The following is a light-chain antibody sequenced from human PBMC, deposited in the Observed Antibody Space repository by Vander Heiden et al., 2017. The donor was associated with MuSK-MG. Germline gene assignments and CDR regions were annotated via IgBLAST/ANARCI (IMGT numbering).Light chain of an antibody. CDR2: EVT. V-gene: IGLV2-8*01. Sequence: QSALTQPPSASGSPGQSVTISCTGTSSDIGIYNFVSWYQHHPGKAPKRIIYEVTKRPSGVPDRFSGSKSGNTASLTVSGLQAEDEADYYCSSYAGSHGVFGGGTKVTVL. J-gene: IGLJ3*02. CDR3: SSYAGSHGV. CDR1: SSDIGIYNF.